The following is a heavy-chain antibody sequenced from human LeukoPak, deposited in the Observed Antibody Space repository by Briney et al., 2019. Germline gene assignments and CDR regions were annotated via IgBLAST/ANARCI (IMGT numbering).Heavy chain of an antibody. CDR3: ARTRYDFWSGYFGLYYYYMDV. J-gene: IGHJ6*03. V-gene: IGHV4-59*01. Sequence: PSETLSLTCTVSGGSISSYYWSWIRQPPGKGLEWIGYIYYSGSTNYNPSLKSRVTISVDTSKNQFSLKLSSVTAADTAVYYCARTRYDFWSGYFGLYYYYMDVWGKGTTVTVSS. CDR1: GGSISSYY. CDR2: IYYSGST. D-gene: IGHD3-3*01.